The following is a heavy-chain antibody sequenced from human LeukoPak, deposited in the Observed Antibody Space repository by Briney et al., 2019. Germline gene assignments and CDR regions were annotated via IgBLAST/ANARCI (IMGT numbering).Heavy chain of an antibody. V-gene: IGHV4-59*01. CDR2: IYYSGST. J-gene: IGHJ3*02. CDR3: ARGREDYGDYVSKTGAFDI. CDR1: GGSISSYY. D-gene: IGHD4-17*01. Sequence: SETLSLTCTVSGGSISSYYWRWIRQPPGKGLERIGYIYYSGSTNYNPSLKSRVTISVDTSKNQLYLKLSSVTAADTAVYYCARGREDYGDYVSKTGAFDIWGQGTMVTVSS.